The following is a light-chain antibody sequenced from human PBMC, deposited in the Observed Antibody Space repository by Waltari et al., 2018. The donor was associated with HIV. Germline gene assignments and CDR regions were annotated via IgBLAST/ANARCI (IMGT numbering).Light chain of an antibody. CDR2: YVS. CDR1: SRVGDR. Sequence: EIVLTQSPDFQSVTAKEKVTITCRASSRVGDRIHWYQQKPPHSPKLLIKYVSQSVSGVPSRVSGSGSGTDFTLTINGLEAEDAATYYCHQVNVLPFTFGPGTKVDI. V-gene: IGKV6-21*01. J-gene: IGKJ3*01. CDR3: HQVNVLPFT.